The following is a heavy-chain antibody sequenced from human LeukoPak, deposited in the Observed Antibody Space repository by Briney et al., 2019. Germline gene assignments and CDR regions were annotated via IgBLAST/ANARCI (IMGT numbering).Heavy chain of an antibody. J-gene: IGHJ4*02. CDR2: IYYSGST. CDR1: GGSISSYY. D-gene: IGHD1-26*01. CDR3: ARSNEWELLFDY. Sequence: SETLSLTCTVSGGSISSYYWSWIRQPPGKGLEWIGYIYYSGSTNYNPSLKSRVTISVDTSKNQFSLKLGSVTAADTAVYYCARSNEWELLFDYWGQGTLVTVSS. V-gene: IGHV4-59*01.